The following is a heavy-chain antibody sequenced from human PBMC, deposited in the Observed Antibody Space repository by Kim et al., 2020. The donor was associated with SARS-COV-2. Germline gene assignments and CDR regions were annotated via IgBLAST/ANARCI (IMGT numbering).Heavy chain of an antibody. CDR3: ARDKRIQLWSNSYFDY. Sequence: CVKGRLNIHRDNSKNTLYLQMNSLRAEDTAVYYCARDKRIQLWSNSYFDYWGQGTLVTVSS. J-gene: IGHJ4*02. V-gene: IGHV3-30*01. D-gene: IGHD5-18*01.